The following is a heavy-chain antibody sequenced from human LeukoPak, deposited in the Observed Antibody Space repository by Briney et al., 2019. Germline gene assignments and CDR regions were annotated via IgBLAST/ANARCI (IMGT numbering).Heavy chain of an antibody. V-gene: IGHV1-2*02. J-gene: IGHJ5*02. CDR2: INPTSGGT. CDR3: ARSLIAARENWFDP. CDR1: GYTFTGYY. Sequence: ASVKVSCKASGYTFTGYYMHWVRQAPGQGLEWMGWINPTSGGTNYAQKFQGRVTMTRDTSISTAYMELSRLRSDDTAVYYCARSLIAARENWFDPWGQGTLVTVSS. D-gene: IGHD6-6*01.